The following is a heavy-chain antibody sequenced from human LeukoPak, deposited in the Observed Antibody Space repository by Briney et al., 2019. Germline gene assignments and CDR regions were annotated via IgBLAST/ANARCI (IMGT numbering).Heavy chain of an antibody. CDR1: RFTFSSYA. CDR2: ISYDGSNK. CDR3: AKDLERHIVVVTASAVDY. D-gene: IGHD2-21*02. V-gene: IGHV3-30-3*01. Sequence: PGGSLRLSCAASRFTFSSYAMHWVRQAPGKGLEWVAVISYDGSNKYYADSVKGRFTISRDNSKNTLYLQMNSLRAEDTAVYYCAKDLERHIVVVTASAVDYWGQGTLVTVSS. J-gene: IGHJ4*02.